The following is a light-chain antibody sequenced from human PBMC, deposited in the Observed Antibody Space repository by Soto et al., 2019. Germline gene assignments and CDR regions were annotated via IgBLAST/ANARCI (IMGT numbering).Light chain of an antibody. V-gene: IGLV2-14*01. Sequence: QSALTQPASVSGSPGQSITISCTGANSDIDDWNYVSWYQQSPGKAPKLIIYEVNYRPSGVSYRFSGSKSGNTASLTISGLQAEDEADYYCSSFSSDTTLFVFGGGTKLTVL. CDR3: SSFSSDTTLFV. J-gene: IGLJ1*01. CDR2: EVN. CDR1: NSDIDDWNY.